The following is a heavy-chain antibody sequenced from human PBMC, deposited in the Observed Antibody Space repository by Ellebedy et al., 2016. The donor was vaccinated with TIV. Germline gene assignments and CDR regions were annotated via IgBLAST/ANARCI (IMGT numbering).Heavy chain of an antibody. Sequence: GGSLRLXCAASGFTFSRYDMHWVRQSTRQGLEWVASIDNAGDTYYPGSVKGRFTISRENAKNSLYLQMNSLRVEDTAVYYCTRFEIISGGGYGMDVWGQGTTVTVSS. D-gene: IGHD3-16*01. J-gene: IGHJ6*02. CDR3: TRFEIISGGGYGMDV. CDR2: IDNAGDT. CDR1: GFTFSRYD. V-gene: IGHV3-13*01.